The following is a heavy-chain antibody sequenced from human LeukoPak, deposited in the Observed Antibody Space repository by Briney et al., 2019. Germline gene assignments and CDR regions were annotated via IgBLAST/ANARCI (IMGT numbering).Heavy chain of an antibody. D-gene: IGHD3-16*01. CDR3: ARDSWAAPNAFDI. Sequence: GGSLRLSCAASGFTFSSYWMSWVRQAPGKGLEWVANIKQDGSEKYYVDSVKGRFTISRDNAKNLLYLQMNSLRAEDTAVYYCARDSWAAPNAFDIWGQGTMVRVSS. CDR2: IKQDGSEK. V-gene: IGHV3-7*01. J-gene: IGHJ3*02. CDR1: GFTFSSYW.